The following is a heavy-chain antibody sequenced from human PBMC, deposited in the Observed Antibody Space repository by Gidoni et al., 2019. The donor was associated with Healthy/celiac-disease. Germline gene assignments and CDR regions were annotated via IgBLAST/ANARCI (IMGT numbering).Heavy chain of an antibody. V-gene: IGHV3-7*01. Sequence: EVQLVESGGGLVQPGGSLRLSCAASGFTFSRYWMSWVRQAPGKGLEWVATIQQDGSEKCYVDSVRGRFNISRDNAKKSLYLQMNSLRAEDTAVYYCARPYYYDSSAYYGDYFDSWGQGTLVTVSS. CDR2: IQQDGSEK. CDR3: ARPYYYDSSAYYGDYFDS. J-gene: IGHJ4*02. CDR1: GFTFSRYW. D-gene: IGHD3-22*01.